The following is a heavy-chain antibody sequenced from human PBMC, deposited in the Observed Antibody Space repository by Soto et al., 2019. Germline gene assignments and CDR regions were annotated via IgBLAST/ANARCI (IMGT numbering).Heavy chain of an antibody. V-gene: IGHV5-51*01. CDR3: ARLLGGYTVEYHYGMDV. CDR2: INPGDSDI. D-gene: IGHD5-12*01. J-gene: IGHJ6*02. CDR1: GYTFTSYW. Sequence: PGESLKISCKGSGYTFTSYWIGWVRQMPGKGLEWMGIINPGDSDIRYSPSFQGQVTISAEKSISTAYLQWSILKASDSAMYYCARLLGGYTVEYHYGMDVWGQGTTVTVSS.